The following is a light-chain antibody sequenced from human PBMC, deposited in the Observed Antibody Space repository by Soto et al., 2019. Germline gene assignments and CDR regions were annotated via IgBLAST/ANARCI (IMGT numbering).Light chain of an antibody. CDR2: AAS. J-gene: IGKJ2*01. Sequence: AIPMTQSPSSLSASVGDRVTITCRASQGIRNDLGWYQQKPGKAPNLLIYAASSLQSGVPSRFSGSGSGTDFTLTISSLQPEDFATYYCLQDYNYPYTFGQGTKLEIK. CDR3: LQDYNYPYT. V-gene: IGKV1-6*01. CDR1: QGIRND.